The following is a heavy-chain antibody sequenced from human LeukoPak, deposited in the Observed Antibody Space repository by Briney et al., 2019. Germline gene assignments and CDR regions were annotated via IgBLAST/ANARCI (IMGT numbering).Heavy chain of an antibody. D-gene: IGHD6-13*01. CDR2: INHSGST. J-gene: IGHJ4*02. Sequence: SETLPLTCAVYGGSFSGYYWSWIRQPPGKGLEWIGEINHSGSTNYNPSLKSRVTISVDTSKNQFSLKLSSVTAADTAVYYCARQRASSFPPFDYWGRGTLVTVSS. V-gene: IGHV4-34*01. CDR3: ARQRASSFPPFDY. CDR1: GGSFSGYY.